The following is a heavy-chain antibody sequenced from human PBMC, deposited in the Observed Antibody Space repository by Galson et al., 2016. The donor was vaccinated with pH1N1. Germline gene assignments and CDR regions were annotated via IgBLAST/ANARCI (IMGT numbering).Heavy chain of an antibody. V-gene: IGHV3-23*01. CDR3: ARYSSIGARAQDY. Sequence: SLRLSCAASGFTFSSYAMSWVRQAPGKGPEWVSGINSSGGSTYYADSVKGRFTISRDNSKNTMYLQMNGLRAEDTAVYYCARYSSIGARAQDYWGQGTLVTVSS. CDR1: GFTFSSYA. J-gene: IGHJ4*02. D-gene: IGHD6-6*01. CDR2: INSSGGST.